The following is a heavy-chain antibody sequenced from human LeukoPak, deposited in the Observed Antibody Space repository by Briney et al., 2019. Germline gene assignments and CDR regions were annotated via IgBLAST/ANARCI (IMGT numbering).Heavy chain of an antibody. D-gene: IGHD1-1*01. CDR3: AITGYPRRLIDVLDL. Sequence: SETLSLTCTVSGGSISSYYWSWIRQSPGKGLEWIGYMYYIEPVNYNPSFKSRVTISIDRSKNQSPLKLDSVTATDTAVYYCAITGYPRRLIDVLDLWGQGTVVTVSS. CDR2: MYYIEPV. CDR1: GGSISSYY. V-gene: IGHV4-59*08. J-gene: IGHJ3*01.